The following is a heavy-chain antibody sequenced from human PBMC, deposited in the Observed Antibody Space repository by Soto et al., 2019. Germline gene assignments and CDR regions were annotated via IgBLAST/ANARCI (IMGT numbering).Heavy chain of an antibody. D-gene: IGHD2-15*01. CDR3: TRGPNGSGGNWRGEY. Sequence: ELQVVESGGGLVQPGRSLRLSCTGSGFDFGDYVMSWVRQAPGQGLEWVGFIRSASYGGTTEYGASVKGRFSISRDDSMSIAFLQLNSLKTEDTAGYFCTRGPNGSGGNWRGEYWGQGTLVTVSS. V-gene: IGHV3-49*04. CDR1: GFDFGDYV. CDR2: IRSASYGGTT. J-gene: IGHJ4*02.